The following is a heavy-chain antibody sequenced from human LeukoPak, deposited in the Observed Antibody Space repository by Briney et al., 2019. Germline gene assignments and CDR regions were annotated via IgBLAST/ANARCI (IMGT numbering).Heavy chain of an antibody. V-gene: IGHV3-7*01. J-gene: IGHJ4*02. D-gene: IGHD6-13*01. CDR2: INSDGSEG. Sequence: GGSLRLSCAVSGFTFSGFWMSWSRQAPGKGLEWVASINSDGSEGYYADVVKGRFTISRDNSKNTLYLQMNSLRAEDTAVYYCASLQAGRRYSSSWSRDYWGQGTLVTVSS. CDR1: GFTFSGFW. CDR3: ASLQAGRRYSSSWSRDY.